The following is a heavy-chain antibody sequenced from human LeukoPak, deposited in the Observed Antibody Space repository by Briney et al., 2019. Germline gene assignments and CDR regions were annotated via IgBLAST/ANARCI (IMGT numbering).Heavy chain of an antibody. CDR3: ALSNEAFDSAGYFDY. D-gene: IGHD3-22*01. CDR1: GYTFTNYW. Sequence: GESLKISCKGSGYTFTNYWVGWVRQMPGKGLEWMGTIYPNNSDSRYKPSFRGQVTISVDRSITTAYLLWKSLKASDTAIYYCALSNEAFDSAGYFDYWGQGTLVTVSS. J-gene: IGHJ4*02. CDR2: IYPNNSDS. V-gene: IGHV5-51*01.